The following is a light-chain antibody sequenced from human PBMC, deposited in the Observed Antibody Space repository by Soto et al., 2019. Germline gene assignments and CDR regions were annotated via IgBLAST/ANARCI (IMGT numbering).Light chain of an antibody. CDR3: QQYDSYYVT. V-gene: IGKV1-5*01. Sequence: DIQMTQSPSTLSASIGDRVTITCRASQSISSWLAWYQQKPGKAPKLLIYDASKLESGVPSRFSGSGSGTEFSLAISSLQPDDFATYCCQQYDSYYVTFGQGTKVEIK. CDR2: DAS. CDR1: QSISSW. J-gene: IGKJ1*01.